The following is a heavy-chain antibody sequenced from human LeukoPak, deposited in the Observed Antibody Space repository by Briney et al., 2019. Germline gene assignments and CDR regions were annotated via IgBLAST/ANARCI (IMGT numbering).Heavy chain of an antibody. Sequence: GASVKVSCKASGYTFTDYYMHWVRQAPGQGPEWMGWINSNSGATNYAQKFQGRVTMTTDTSTSTAHMELRSLRSDDTAVYYCARQGYSGHSQGAADYWGQGTLVTVSS. CDR3: ARQGYSGHSQGAADY. CDR2: INSNSGAT. D-gene: IGHD4-23*01. J-gene: IGHJ4*02. CDR1: GYTFTDYY. V-gene: IGHV1-2*02.